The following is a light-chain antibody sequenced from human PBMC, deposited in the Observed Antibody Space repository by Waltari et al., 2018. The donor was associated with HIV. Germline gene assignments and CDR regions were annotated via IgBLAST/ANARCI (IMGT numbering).Light chain of an antibody. V-gene: IGLV7-46*01. CDR1: SGGVARSHF. Sequence: VVTQEPSLTVSPGDTVTPSCASFSGGVARSHFPYWFQLKPGPPPRTLIYDSEKRHPLTSGRFSGSLAGGRAILTLSGALPEDEAEYFCLLSYGGVRVFGGGTNLTV. J-gene: IGLJ2*01. CDR3: LLSYGGVRV. CDR2: DSE.